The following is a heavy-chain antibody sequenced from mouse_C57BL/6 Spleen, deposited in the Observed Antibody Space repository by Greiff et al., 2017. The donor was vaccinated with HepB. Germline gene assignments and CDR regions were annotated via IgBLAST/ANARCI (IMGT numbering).Heavy chain of an antibody. CDR2: IYPGDGDT. CDR1: GYAFSSYW. Sequence: VKLMESGAELVKPGASVKISCKASGYAFSSYWMNWVKQRPGKGLEWIGQIYPGDGDTNYNGKFKGKATLTADKSSSTAYMQLSSLTSEDSAVYFCAREAYYKGKGYYAMDYWGQGTSVTVSS. D-gene: IGHD2-12*01. J-gene: IGHJ4*01. CDR3: AREAYYKGKGYYAMDY. V-gene: IGHV1-80*01.